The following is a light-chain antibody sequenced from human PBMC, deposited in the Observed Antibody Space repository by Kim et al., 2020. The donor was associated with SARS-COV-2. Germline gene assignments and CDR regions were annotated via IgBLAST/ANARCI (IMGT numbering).Light chain of an antibody. V-gene: IGKV3-20*01. J-gene: IGKJ1*01. CDR2: GAS. CDR1: QTVSGNH. CDR3: QQYGHSRT. Sequence: EVVLTQSPGTLSLSPGARATLSCRASQTVSGNHLACYQQKPGQAPRLLIYGASSRAPGIPDRFSGSGSGTDFTLTIGSLEPEDFAVYFCQQYGHSRTFGQGTKVDIK.